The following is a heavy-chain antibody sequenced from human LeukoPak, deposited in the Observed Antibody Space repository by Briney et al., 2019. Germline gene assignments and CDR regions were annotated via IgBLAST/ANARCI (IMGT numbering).Heavy chain of an antibody. J-gene: IGHJ6*02. CDR3: AFMVRGGGYYYYGMDA. CDR2: FDPEDGET. Sequence: ASVTVSFTVSGYTLTELSMHWVRQAPGKGLEWMGGFDPEDGETIYAQKFQGRVTMTEDTSTDTAYMELSSLRSEDTAVYYCAFMVRGGGYYYYGMDAWGQGTTVTVSS. CDR1: GYTLTELS. D-gene: IGHD3-10*01. V-gene: IGHV1-24*01.